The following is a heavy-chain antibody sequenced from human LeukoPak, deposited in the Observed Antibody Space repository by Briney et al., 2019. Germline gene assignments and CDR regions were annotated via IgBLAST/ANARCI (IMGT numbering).Heavy chain of an antibody. J-gene: IGHJ4*02. D-gene: IGHD2-15*01. Sequence: GASVKVSCKASGYTFTSYGISWVRQVPGQGLEWMGWISAYNGNTNYAQKLQGRVTMTTDTSTSTAYMELRSLRSDDTAVYYCARDSGNCSGGSCYYPSSHSNFDYWGQGTLVTVSS. CDR3: ARDSGNCSGGSCYYPSSHSNFDY. V-gene: IGHV1-18*01. CDR1: GYTFTSYG. CDR2: ISAYNGNT.